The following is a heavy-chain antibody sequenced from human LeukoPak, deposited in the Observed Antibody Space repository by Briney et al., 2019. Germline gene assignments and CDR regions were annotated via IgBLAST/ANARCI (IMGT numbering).Heavy chain of an antibody. CDR3: ASPGGGSGSYYIPKVDY. Sequence: GGSLRLSCAASGFTLSSYAMSWVRQAPGQGLEWVSAISGSGGSTYYADSVKGRITISTDNSTSTPYLQMNSLRAEDTAVYYSASPGGGSGSYYIPKVDYWGQGTLVTVSS. D-gene: IGHD3-10*01. CDR1: GFTLSSYA. CDR2: ISGSGGST. V-gene: IGHV3-23*01. J-gene: IGHJ4*02.